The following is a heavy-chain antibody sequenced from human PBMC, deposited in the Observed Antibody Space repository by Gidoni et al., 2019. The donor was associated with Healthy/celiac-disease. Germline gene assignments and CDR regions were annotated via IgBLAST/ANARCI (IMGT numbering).Heavy chain of an antibody. CDR1: GGTFSSYA. D-gene: IGHD6-6*01. J-gene: IGHJ4*02. CDR3: ARDGSIAALRSYYFDY. CDR2: IIPIFGTA. V-gene: IGHV1-69*01. Sequence: QVQLVQSGAEVKKPGSSVKVSCKASGGTFSSYAISWGRQAPGQGLEWMGGIIPIFGTATYAQKFQGRVTITADESTSTAYMELSSLRSEDTAVYYCARDGSIAALRSYYFDYWGQGTLVTVSS.